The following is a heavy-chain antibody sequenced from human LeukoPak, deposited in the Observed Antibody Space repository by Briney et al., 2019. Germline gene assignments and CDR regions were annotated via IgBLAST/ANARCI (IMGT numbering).Heavy chain of an antibody. V-gene: IGHV3-23*01. CDR1: VFTFSSFG. J-gene: IGHJ4*02. Sequence: GGSLRLSCAAAVFTFSSFGMSWVRQAAGKGLEWVSTSSGNGGSTYYADSVKGRFTISRDNSKNTLYLQMNSLRAEDTAVYFCAKGTSAYYYDSSGYYGRYYFDYWGQGTLVTVSS. CDR2: SSGNGGST. CDR3: AKGTSAYYYDSSGYYGRYYFDY. D-gene: IGHD3-22*01.